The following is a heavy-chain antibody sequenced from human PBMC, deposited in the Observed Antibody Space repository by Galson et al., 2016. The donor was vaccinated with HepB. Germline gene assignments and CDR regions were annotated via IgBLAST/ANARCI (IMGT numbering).Heavy chain of an antibody. CDR3: ARASDSTTVTTMFDY. Sequence: SVKVSCKASGYTFTNYAISWVRQAPGQGLEWMGWISTYNGDTNYAQNLQGRVTMTTDTSTRTAYMELRSLTSDDTAVYYCARASDSTTVTTMFDYWGQGTLVTVSS. D-gene: IGHD4-17*01. V-gene: IGHV1-18*01. CDR1: GYTFTNYA. J-gene: IGHJ4*02. CDR2: ISTYNGDT.